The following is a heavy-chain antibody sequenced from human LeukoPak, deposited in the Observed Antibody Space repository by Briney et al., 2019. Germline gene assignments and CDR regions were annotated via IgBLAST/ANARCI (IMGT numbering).Heavy chain of an antibody. CDR1: GFTFSSYE. CDR3: AIDTHDFWSGYLLC. CDR2: ISSSGSTI. Sequence: GGSLRLSCAASGFTFSSYEMNRVRQAPGKGLEWVSYISSSGSTIYYADSVKGRFTISRDNAKNSLYLPMNSLRAEDQAVYFFAIDTHDFWSGYLLCWGQGTLVTVSS. J-gene: IGHJ4*02. V-gene: IGHV3-48*03. D-gene: IGHD3-3*01.